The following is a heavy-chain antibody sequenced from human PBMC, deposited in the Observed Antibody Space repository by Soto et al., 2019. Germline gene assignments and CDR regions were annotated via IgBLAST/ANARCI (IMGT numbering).Heavy chain of an antibody. CDR2: IRSKANSYAT. D-gene: IGHD3-3*01. CDR1: GFTFSGSA. Sequence: PGGSLRLSCAASGFTFSGSAMHWVRQASGKGLEWVGRIRSKANSYATAYAASVKGRFTISRDDSKNTAYLQMNSLKTEDTAVYYCTGTIFGVEGYYYYYMDVWGKGTTVTVSS. J-gene: IGHJ6*03. CDR3: TGTIFGVEGYYYYYMDV. V-gene: IGHV3-73*01.